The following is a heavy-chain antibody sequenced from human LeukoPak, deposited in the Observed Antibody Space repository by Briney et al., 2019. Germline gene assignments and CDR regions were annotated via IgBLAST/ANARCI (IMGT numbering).Heavy chain of an antibody. CDR3: ARDHDGDYLFDY. CDR1: GFTVSSNY. CDR2: IYSGGST. J-gene: IGHJ4*02. Sequence: GGSLRLSCAASGFTVSSNYMSWVRQAPGKGLEWVSVIYSGGSTYYADSVKGRFTISRDNAKNSLYLQMNSLRAEDTAVYYCARDHDGDYLFDYWGQGTLVTVSS. V-gene: IGHV3-53*01. D-gene: IGHD4-17*01.